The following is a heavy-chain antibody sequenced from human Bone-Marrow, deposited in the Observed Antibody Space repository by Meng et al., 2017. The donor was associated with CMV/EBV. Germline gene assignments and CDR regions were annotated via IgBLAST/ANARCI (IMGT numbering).Heavy chain of an antibody. Sequence: SGGSVSSADYYWNWVRQAPGKGLEWIGYIYYTGVTYYSPSLKSRLTILIDTSKNQFSLKLSSVTAADTGVYYCARLEYASAGGFDPWGQGTLVTVSS. V-gene: IGHV4-30-4*01. J-gene: IGHJ5*02. CDR3: ARLEYASAGGFDP. CDR2: IYYTGVT. CDR1: GGSVSSADYY. D-gene: IGHD2-2*01.